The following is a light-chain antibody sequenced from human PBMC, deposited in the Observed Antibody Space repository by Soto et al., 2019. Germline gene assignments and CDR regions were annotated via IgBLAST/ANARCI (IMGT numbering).Light chain of an antibody. CDR1: QSISSY. CDR3: QQSYSTLSTWT. J-gene: IGKJ1*01. Sequence: DLQMTHSPSSLSASVGDRVTITCRASQSISSYLNWYQQKPGKAPKLLIYAASSLQSGVPSRFSGSGSGTDFTLTISSLQPEDFATYYCQQSYSTLSTWTFGQGTKV. CDR2: AAS. V-gene: IGKV1-39*01.